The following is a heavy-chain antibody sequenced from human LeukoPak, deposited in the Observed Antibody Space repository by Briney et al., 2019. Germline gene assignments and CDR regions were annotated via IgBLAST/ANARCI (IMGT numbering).Heavy chain of an antibody. CDR1: GDSISRSSYY. D-gene: IGHD2-2*01. Sequence: SETLSLTCTVSGDSISRSSYYWGWIRQPPGKGLEWIGSMYYSGSTYYNPSLKSRVTISVDTSKNQFSLKLSSVTAADTAVYYCARDLLNHIVPCYYMDVWGKGTTVTVSS. J-gene: IGHJ6*03. V-gene: IGHV4-39*07. CDR2: MYYSGST. CDR3: ARDLLNHIVPCYYMDV.